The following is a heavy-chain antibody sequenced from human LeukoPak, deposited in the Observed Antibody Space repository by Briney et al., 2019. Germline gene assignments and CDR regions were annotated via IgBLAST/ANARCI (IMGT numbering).Heavy chain of an antibody. Sequence: PGGSLRLSCAASGFTLSSYWMHWVRQAPGKGLVWVSRIDSDGSATGYADSVKGRFTISRDNAKNTLSLQMNSLRVEDTAVYYCAKGRGSSETYYFDYWGQGTLVAVSS. V-gene: IGHV3-74*01. CDR1: GFTLSSYW. CDR3: AKGRGSSETYYFDY. J-gene: IGHJ4*02. D-gene: IGHD6-6*01. CDR2: IDSDGSAT.